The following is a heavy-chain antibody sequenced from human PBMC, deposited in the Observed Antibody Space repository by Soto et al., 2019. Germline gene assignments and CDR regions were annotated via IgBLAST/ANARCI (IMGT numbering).Heavy chain of an antibody. CDR2: IYYSGST. CDR1: GGSISSGGYY. J-gene: IGHJ4*02. Sequence: QVQLQESGPGLVKPSQTLSLTCTVSGGSISSGGYYWRWIRQHPGKGLEWIGYIYYSGSTYYNPSLKTRVTTAVVTSRNPCSQKLISVTVADTEVYYGARMGPGGYLFDGRGRGGLVPVSS. CDR3: ARMGPGGYLFDG. D-gene: IGHD5-12*01. V-gene: IGHV4-31*03.